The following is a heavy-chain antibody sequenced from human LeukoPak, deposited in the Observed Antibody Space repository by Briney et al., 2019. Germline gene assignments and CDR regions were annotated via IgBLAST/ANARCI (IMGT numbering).Heavy chain of an antibody. CDR2: IGARSIHT. CDR3: AKEIIPALSVYFDL. V-gene: IGHV3-23*01. CDR1: GFTFSSYA. Sequence: GGSLRLSCASSGFTFSSYAMSWVRQAPGKGLEWVSVIGARSIHTYYADPVKGRFTISRDNSKNTVYLQMNSLRPEDTAVYYCAKEIIPALSVYFDLWGRGTLVTVSS. J-gene: IGHJ2*01. D-gene: IGHD2-2*01.